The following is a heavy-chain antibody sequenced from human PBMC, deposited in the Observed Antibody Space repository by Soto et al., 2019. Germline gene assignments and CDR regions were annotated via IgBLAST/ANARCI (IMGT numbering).Heavy chain of an antibody. Sequence: QGHLVQSGAEVKKPGASVKVSCKGSGYDFTTYGITWVRQAPGQGLEWMAWISAHNGNTDYAQKLQGRVTVTRVTSTTSAYTELWILTSDDSAVSYCTSGRFWDYWGQGALVTVSS. CDR3: TSGRFWDY. V-gene: IGHV1-18*01. D-gene: IGHD2-15*01. J-gene: IGHJ4*02. CDR1: GYDFTTYG. CDR2: ISAHNGNT.